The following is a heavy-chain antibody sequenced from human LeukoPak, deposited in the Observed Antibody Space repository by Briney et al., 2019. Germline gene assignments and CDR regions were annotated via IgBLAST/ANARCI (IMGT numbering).Heavy chain of an antibody. D-gene: IGHD6-19*01. J-gene: IGHJ6*03. V-gene: IGHV3-21*01. CDR2: ISSSSSYI. CDR3: ARSSGWYHRGPDYYYYYMDV. Sequence: PGGSLRLSCAASGFSFNSHSMTWVRQAPGKGLEWVSSISSSSSYIYYADSVKGRFTISRDNAKNSLYLQMHSLRAEGTAIYYCARSSGWYHRGPDYYYYYMDVWGTGTTVTVS. CDR1: GFSFNSHS.